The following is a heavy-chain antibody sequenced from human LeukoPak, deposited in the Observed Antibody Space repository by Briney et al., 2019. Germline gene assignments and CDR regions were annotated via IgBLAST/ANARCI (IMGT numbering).Heavy chain of an antibody. Sequence: PGRSLRLSCAASGFTFSDYYMSWIRQAPGKGLEWISYISNSGNTIKEADSVKGRFTISRDNAQNSLYLHMKSLRAEDTAVYYCARYRVITNDYFDYWGQGTLVSVSS. CDR1: GFTFSDYY. CDR3: ARYRVITNDYFDY. CDR2: ISNSGNTI. D-gene: IGHD2-21*01. J-gene: IGHJ4*02. V-gene: IGHV3-11*01.